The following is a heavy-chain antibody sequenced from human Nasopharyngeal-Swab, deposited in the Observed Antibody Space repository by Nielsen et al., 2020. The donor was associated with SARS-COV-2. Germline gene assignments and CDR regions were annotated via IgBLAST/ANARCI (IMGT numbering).Heavy chain of an antibody. Sequence: SETLSLTCTVSGASISSYYWSWIRQPPGKGLEWVAYSHYSGSTNYNPPLKSRVTMSVDTSKRQFSLMLTSVTAADTAVYYCARGFDYWGQGTLVTVSS. CDR2: SHYSGST. CDR1: GASISSYY. CDR3: ARGFDY. V-gene: IGHV4-59*08. J-gene: IGHJ4*02.